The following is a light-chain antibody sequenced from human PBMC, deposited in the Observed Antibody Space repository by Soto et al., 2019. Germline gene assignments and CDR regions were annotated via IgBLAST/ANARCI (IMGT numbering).Light chain of an antibody. CDR2: GAS. Sequence: EVVLTQSPGTLSLSPGEGATLSCRASLSISAYYLAWYQQKPGQAPRLLIYGASSRASGIPDRFSGSGSGTDFTLTISRLEPEDFAEYYCHQYGSSPYTFGPRTKVDIK. V-gene: IGKV3-20*01. CDR3: HQYGSSPYT. J-gene: IGKJ3*01. CDR1: LSISAYY.